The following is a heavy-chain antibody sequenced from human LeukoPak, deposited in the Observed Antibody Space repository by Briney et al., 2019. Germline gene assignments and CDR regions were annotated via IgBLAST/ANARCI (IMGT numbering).Heavy chain of an antibody. Sequence: PGGSLRLSCAASGFTFSSYSMNWVRQAPGKGLEWVSSISSSSSYIYYADSVKGRFTISRDNAKNSLYLQMNSLRAEDTAVYYCARDRYSGSSHPYFDYWGQGTLVTVSS. D-gene: IGHD1-26*01. J-gene: IGHJ4*02. CDR2: ISSSSSYI. V-gene: IGHV3-21*01. CDR3: ARDRYSGSSHPYFDY. CDR1: GFTFSSYS.